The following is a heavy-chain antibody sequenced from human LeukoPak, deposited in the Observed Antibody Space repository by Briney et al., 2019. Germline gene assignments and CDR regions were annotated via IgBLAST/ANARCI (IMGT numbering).Heavy chain of an antibody. Sequence: PSETLSLTCTVSGGSMNNYYWTWIRQPPGKGLEWIGYIYHSGSTNYNPSLKSRITISLDTSKDQFSLKLSSATAADTAVYYCARVVIHYDILTGYYVGNNWFDPWGQGTLVIVSS. D-gene: IGHD3-9*01. V-gene: IGHV4-59*01. J-gene: IGHJ5*02. CDR1: GGSMNNYY. CDR2: IYHSGST. CDR3: ARVVIHYDILTGYYVGNNWFDP.